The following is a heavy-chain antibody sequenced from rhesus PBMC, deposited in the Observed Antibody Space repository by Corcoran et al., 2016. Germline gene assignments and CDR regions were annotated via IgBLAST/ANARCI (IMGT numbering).Heavy chain of an antibody. CDR3: ARVGYEDDYGYYVHYWYFDI. CDR1: GGSISSHY. CDR2: ISGSGGSA. J-gene: IGHJ2*01. V-gene: IGHV4-173*01. Sequence: QLQLPESGPGLVKPSATLSLTCAVSGGSISSHYWNWLRQPPGKGLEGVGRISGSGGSADYNPSLKSRVTISTDTSKNQFSLKLSSVTAADTAVDYCARVGYEDDYGYYVHYWYFDIWGPGTPITISS. D-gene: IGHD3-9*01.